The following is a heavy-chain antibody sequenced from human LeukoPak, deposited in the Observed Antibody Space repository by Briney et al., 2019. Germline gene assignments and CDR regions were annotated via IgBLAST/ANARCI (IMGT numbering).Heavy chain of an antibody. CDR2: IYHSGST. CDR1: GGSISSSNW. CDR3: AREPTYYYDSTRVFDY. D-gene: IGHD3-22*01. V-gene: IGHV4-4*02. J-gene: IGHJ4*02. Sequence: SETLSLTCAVSGGSISSSNWWSWVRQPPGKGLEWIGGIYHSGSTNYNPSLKSRVTISVDKSKNQFSLKLSSVTAADTAVYYCAREPTYYYDSTRVFDYWGQGTLVTVSS.